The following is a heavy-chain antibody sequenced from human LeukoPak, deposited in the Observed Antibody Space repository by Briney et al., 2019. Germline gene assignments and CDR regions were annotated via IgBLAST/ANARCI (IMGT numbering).Heavy chain of an antibody. D-gene: IGHD3-10*01. CDR2: INHSGST. CDR3: ARGPTSRIGLLWFGPKGYFDY. CDR1: GGSFSGYY. Sequence: SETLSLTCAVYGGSFSGYYWSWIRQPPGKGLEWIGEINHSGSTNYNPSLKSRVTISVDTSKNQFSLKLSSVTAADTAVYYCARGPTSRIGLLWFGPKGYFDYWGQGTPVTVSS. J-gene: IGHJ4*02. V-gene: IGHV4-34*01.